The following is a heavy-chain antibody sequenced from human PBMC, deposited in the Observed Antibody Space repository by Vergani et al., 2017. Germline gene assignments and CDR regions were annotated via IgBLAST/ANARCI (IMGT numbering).Heavy chain of an antibody. J-gene: IGHJ6*03. CDR2: ISYDGSNK. Sequence: QVQLVESGGGVVQPGRSLRLSCAASGFTFSSYGMHWVRQAPGKGLEWVAVISYDGSNKYYADSVKGRFTISRDNSKNTLYLQMNSRRAEDTAVYYCAKDHHATSYYYYFMDVWGKGTTVTVSS. CDR3: AKDHHATSYYYYFMDV. CDR1: GFTFSSYG. V-gene: IGHV3-30*18.